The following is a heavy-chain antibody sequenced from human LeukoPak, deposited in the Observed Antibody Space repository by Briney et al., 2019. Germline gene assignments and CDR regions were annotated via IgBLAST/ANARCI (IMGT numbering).Heavy chain of an antibody. J-gene: IGHJ4*02. V-gene: IGHV4-30-4*08. CDR3: ARVVDYASPGFDY. Sequence: TSQTLSLTCTVSGGSISSGDYYWSWIRQPPGKGLEWIGYIYYSGSTYYNPSLKSRVTISVDTSKNQFSLKLGSVTAADTAVYYCARVVDYASPGFDYWGQGTLVTVSS. D-gene: IGHD2-2*01. CDR1: GGSISSGDYY. CDR2: IYYSGST.